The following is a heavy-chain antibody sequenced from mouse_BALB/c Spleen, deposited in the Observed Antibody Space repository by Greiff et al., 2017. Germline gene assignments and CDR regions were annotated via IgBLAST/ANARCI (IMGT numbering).Heavy chain of an antibody. CDR1: GFTFSSYA. CDR2: ISSGGST. V-gene: IGHV5-6-5*01. CDR3: ARERAYGYYAMDY. Sequence: EVQGVGSGGGLVKPGGSLKLSCAASGFTFSSYAMSWVRQTPEKRLEWVASISSGGSTYYPDSVKGRFTISRDNARNILYLQMSSLRSEDTAMYYCARERAYGYYAMDYWGQGTSVTVSS. J-gene: IGHJ4*01. D-gene: IGHD6-5*01.